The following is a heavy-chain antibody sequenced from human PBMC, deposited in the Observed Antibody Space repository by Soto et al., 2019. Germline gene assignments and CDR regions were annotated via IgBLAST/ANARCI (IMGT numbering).Heavy chain of an antibody. Sequence: SETLSLTCTVSSGSISSYYWSWIRQPPGKGLEWIGYIYYSGSTNYNPSLKSRVTISVDTSKNQFFLKLSSVTAADTAVYYCARDESYDSSGYYRYWGQGTLVTVSS. D-gene: IGHD3-22*01. CDR2: IYYSGST. CDR3: ARDESYDSSGYYRY. V-gene: IGHV4-59*01. CDR1: SGSISSYY. J-gene: IGHJ4*02.